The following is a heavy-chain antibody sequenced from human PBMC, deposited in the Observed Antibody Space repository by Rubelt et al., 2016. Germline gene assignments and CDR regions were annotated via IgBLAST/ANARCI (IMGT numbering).Heavy chain of an antibody. CDR1: GGSISSSSYY. V-gene: IGHV4-39*01. J-gene: IGHJ6*02. CDR3: ALTTIIPGMDV. Sequence: QLQLQESGPGLVKPSETLSLTCTVSGGSISSSSYYWGWIRQPPGKGLEWIGSIYYSGRTYYKPSLKSRVTISVDTSKNQFSRKLSSVTAADTAVYYCALTTIIPGMDVWGQGTTVTVSS. CDR2: IYYSGRT. D-gene: IGHD2-21*02.